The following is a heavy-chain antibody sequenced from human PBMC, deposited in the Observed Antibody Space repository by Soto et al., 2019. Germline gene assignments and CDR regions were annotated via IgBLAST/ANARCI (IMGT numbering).Heavy chain of an antibody. D-gene: IGHD1-26*01. V-gene: IGHV4-59*01. CDR1: GGSISSYY. Sequence: QVQLQESGPGLVKPSETLSLTCTVSGGSISSYYWSWIRQPPGKGLEWIGYIYYSGSTNYNPSLKSRVTRSVDTSKDQFSLKLSSVTAADTEVYYCARDLAPPGGRFAPWGQGTLVSVSS. CDR2: IYYSGST. J-gene: IGHJ5*02. CDR3: ARDLAPPGGRFAP.